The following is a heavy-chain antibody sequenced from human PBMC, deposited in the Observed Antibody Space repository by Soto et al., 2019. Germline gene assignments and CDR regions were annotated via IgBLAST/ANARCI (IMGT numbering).Heavy chain of an antibody. CDR3: ARRAVATIGFDY. CDR1: GGSISSYY. J-gene: IGHJ4*02. CDR2: IYYSGST. V-gene: IGHV4-59*08. Sequence: SETLSLTCTVSGGSISSYYWSWIRQPPGKGLEWIGYIYYSGSTNYNPSLKSRVTISVDTSKNQFSPKLSSVTAADTAVYYCARRAVATIGFDYWGQGTPGTVSS. D-gene: IGHD5-12*01.